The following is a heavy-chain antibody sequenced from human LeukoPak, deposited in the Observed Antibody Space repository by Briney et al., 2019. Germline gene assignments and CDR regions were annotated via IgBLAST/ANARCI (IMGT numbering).Heavy chain of an antibody. CDR1: GFTFSSYA. V-gene: IGHV3-30*04. J-gene: IGHJ6*02. Sequence: HPGGSLRLSCAASGFTFSSYAMHWVRQAPGKGLEWVAVISYDGSNKYYADSVKGRFTISRDNSKNTLYLQMNSLRAEDTAVYHCAKVHLDVDEPYYYYGMDVWGQGTTVTVSS. CDR3: AKVHLDVDEPYYYYGMDV. D-gene: IGHD1-14*01. CDR2: ISYDGSNK.